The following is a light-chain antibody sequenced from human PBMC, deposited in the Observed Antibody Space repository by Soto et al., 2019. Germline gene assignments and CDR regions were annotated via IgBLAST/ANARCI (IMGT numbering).Light chain of an antibody. V-gene: IGLV1-40*01. CDR2: GNS. CDR1: SSNIGAGYD. Sequence: QSALTQPHSVSGAPGQRVTISCTGGSSNIGAGYDVHWYQQLPGTAPILLIYGNSNRPSGVPDRFSGSKSGTSASRAITGLQADDEAAYYGQSYDNSRSGYVLVGGGTQLTVL. J-gene: IGLJ2*01. CDR3: QSYDNSRSGYVL.